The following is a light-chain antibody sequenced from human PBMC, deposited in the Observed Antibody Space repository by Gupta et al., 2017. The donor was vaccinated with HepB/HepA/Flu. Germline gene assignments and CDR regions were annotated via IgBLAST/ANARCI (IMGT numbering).Light chain of an antibody. CDR3: AAWDDSLSAYVV. CDR2: RNN. V-gene: IGLV1-47*01. Sequence: QSVLTQPPSTSGTPGQRVTISCSGSSSNIGSYYVYWYQQLPGPAPKLLIYRNNQRPSGVPDRFSGSKSGTSASLAISGLRSEDEADYYCAAWDDSLSAYVVFGGGTKLTVL. J-gene: IGLJ2*01. CDR1: SSNIGSYY.